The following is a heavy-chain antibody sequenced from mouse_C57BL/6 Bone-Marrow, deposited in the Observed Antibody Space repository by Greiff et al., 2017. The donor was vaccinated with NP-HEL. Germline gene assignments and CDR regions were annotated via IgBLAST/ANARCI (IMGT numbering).Heavy chain of an antibody. J-gene: IGHJ2*01. D-gene: IGHD1-3*01. V-gene: IGHV1-72*01. CDR3: ARSRYKGGYFDY. CDR1: GYTFTSYW. Sequence: QVQLQQPAAELVKPGASVKLSCKASGYTFTSYWMHWVKQRPGRGLAWIGRIDPNRGGTKYNEKFKSKATLTVDKPSSTAYMQLSSLTSEDSAVYYCARSRYKGGYFDYWGQGTTRTVSS. CDR2: IDPNRGGT.